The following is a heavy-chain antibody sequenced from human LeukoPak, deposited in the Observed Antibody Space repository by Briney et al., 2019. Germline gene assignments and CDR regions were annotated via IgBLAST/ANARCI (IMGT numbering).Heavy chain of an antibody. J-gene: IGHJ4*02. V-gene: IGHV3-23*01. D-gene: IGHD6-6*01. CDR3: ARGQLVLDY. Sequence: PGGSLRLSCAASGFSFSKYAMNWVRQAPGKGLEWVSDISVSGGSTYYADSVKGWFTISRDNSKTTLYLQMNSLRVEDTAVYYCARGQLVLDYWGQGALVTVSS. CDR2: ISVSGGST. CDR1: GFSFSKYA.